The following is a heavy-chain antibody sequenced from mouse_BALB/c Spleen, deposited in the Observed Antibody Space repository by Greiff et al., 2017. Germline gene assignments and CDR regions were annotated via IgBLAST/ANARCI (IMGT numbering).Heavy chain of an antibody. D-gene: IGHD1-1*01. V-gene: IGHV5-6-3*01. CDR3: ARDYYYGSSWFAY. CDR2: INSNGCST. CDR1: GFTFSSYG. Sequence: EVQVVESGGGLVQPGGSLKLSCAASGFTFSSYGMSWVRQTPDKRLELVATINSNGCSTYYPDSVTGRFTISRDNAKNTLYLQMSSLKSEDTAMYYCARDYYYGSSWFAYWGQGTLVTVSA. J-gene: IGHJ3*01.